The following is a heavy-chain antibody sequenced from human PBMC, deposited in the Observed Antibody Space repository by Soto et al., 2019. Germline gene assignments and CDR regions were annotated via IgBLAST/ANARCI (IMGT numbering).Heavy chain of an antibody. CDR2: IKPNSGDT. V-gene: IGHV1-2*02. CDR3: CRGEDRGGHFDN. D-gene: IGHD2-15*01. Sequence: QVQLVQSGAEVKKPGASVKVSCKASGYLFNGYYMHWVRQAPGHGLEWMGWIKPNSGDTNYAQKCEDRVTMTRNTSISTALKELTSLGTDDKAVDYCCRGEDRGGHFDNWGQGTLVIVSS. CDR1: GYLFNGYY. J-gene: IGHJ4*02.